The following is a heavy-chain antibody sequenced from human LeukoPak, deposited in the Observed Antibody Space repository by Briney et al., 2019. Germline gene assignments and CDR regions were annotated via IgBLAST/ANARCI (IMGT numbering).Heavy chain of an antibody. CDR2: IRYDGSNK. J-gene: IGHJ5*02. V-gene: IGHV3-30*02. CDR3: ARGADGVSSNSRGWFDP. D-gene: IGHD2-15*01. CDR1: GFTFSSYG. Sequence: GGSLRLSCAASGFTFSSYGMHWVRQAPGKGLEWVAFIRYDGSNKYYADSVKGRFTISRDNSKNTLYLQMNTLRAEDTAVYSCARGADGVSSNSRGWFDPWGQGTLVTVSS.